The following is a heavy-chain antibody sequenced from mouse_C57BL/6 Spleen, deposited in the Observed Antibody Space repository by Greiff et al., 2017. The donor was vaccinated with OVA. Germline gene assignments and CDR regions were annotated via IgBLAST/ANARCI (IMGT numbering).Heavy chain of an antibody. CDR3: APVGSGYVWFAY. V-gene: IGHV1-64*01. CDR1: GYTFTSYW. J-gene: IGHJ3*01. D-gene: IGHD3-1*01. CDR2: IHPNSGST. Sequence: QVQLQQPGAELVKPGASVKLSCKASGYTFTSYWMHWVKQRPGQGLEWIGMIHPNSGSTNYNEKFKSKATLTVDKSSSTAYMQLSSLTSEDSAVYYCAPVGSGYVWFAYWGQGTLVTVSA.